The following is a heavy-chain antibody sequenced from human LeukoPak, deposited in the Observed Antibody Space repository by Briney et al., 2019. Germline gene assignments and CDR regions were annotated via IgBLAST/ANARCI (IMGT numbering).Heavy chain of an antibody. CDR3: ARGAPILEWLFSLDY. J-gene: IGHJ4*02. CDR1: GFTFGNYA. D-gene: IGHD3-3*01. CDR2: ISNSGGST. Sequence: GGSLRLSCAASGFTFGNYAMSWVRQAPGKGLEWVSGISNSGGSTYYADSVKGRVTISRDNAKNSLYLQMNSLRAEDTAVYYCARGAPILEWLFSLDYWGQGTLVTVSS. V-gene: IGHV3-23*01.